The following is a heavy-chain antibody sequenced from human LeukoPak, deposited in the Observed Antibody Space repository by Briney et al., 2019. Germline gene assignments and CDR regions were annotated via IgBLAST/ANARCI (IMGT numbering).Heavy chain of an antibody. V-gene: IGHV7-4-1*02. J-gene: IGHJ5*02. Sequence: ASVRVSCKASGYTFTSYDINWVRQATGQGLEWMGWISTNTGNPTYAQGFTGRFVFSLDTSVSTAYLQISSLKAEDTAVYYCAREGGVRGVIISSWFDPWGQGTLVTVSS. D-gene: IGHD3-10*01. CDR3: AREGGVRGVIISSWFDP. CDR1: GYTFTSYD. CDR2: ISTNTGNP.